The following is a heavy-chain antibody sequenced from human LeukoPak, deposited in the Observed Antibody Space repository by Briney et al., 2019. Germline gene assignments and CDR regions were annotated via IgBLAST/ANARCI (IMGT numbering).Heavy chain of an antibody. Sequence: SETLSLTCAVSGDSISNSHWWSWACQSPGKGLEWIGQIHHSGSTNYSPSLKSRVIISIDKSKNQFSLNLNSVTAADTALYYCARESDYSHPNYFDPWGQGTLVTVSS. J-gene: IGHJ5*02. CDR1: GDSISNSHW. D-gene: IGHD4-11*01. CDR2: IHHSGST. CDR3: ARESDYSHPNYFDP. V-gene: IGHV4-4*02.